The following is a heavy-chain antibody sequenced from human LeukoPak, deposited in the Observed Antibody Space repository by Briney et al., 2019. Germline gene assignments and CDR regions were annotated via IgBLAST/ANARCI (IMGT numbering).Heavy chain of an antibody. CDR1: EFTFSSYG. D-gene: IGHD5-12*01. CDR3: AKDYVVATSTHIV. CDR2: ISYDGSNK. Sequence: GGSLRLSCAASEFTFSSYGMHWVRQAPGKGLEWVAVISYDGSNKYYADSVKGRFTISRDNSKNTLYLQMNSLRAEDTAVYYCAKDYVVATSTHIVWGQGTLVTVSS. J-gene: IGHJ4*02. V-gene: IGHV3-30*18.